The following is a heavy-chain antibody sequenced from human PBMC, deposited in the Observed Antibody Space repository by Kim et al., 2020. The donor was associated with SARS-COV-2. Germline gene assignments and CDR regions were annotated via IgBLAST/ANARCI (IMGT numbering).Heavy chain of an antibody. J-gene: IGHJ6*01. CDR2: IYSSGIT. CDR3: ARGGGCGPGGYFRATFYYG. V-gene: IGHV4-59*12. Sequence: SETLSLTCTVSGDSISGYYWSWIRQPPGKGLEWIGYIYSSGITNYNPSLKSRVTISVDTSKNQFSLKLSSMSAADTAVYYCARGGGCGPGGYFRATFYYG. D-gene: IGHD3-10*01. CDR1: GDSISGYY.